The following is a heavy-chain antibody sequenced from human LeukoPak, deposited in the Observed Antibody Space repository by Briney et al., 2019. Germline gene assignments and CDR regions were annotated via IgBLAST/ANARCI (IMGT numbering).Heavy chain of an antibody. V-gene: IGHV4-61*02. D-gene: IGHD1-1*01. CDR3: ARGGNWNGLFDY. CDR2: IYTSGST. Sequence: SETLSLTCTVSGGSIGSGSYYWSWIRQPAGKGLEWIGRIYTSGSTNYNPSLKSRVTISVDTSKNQFSLKLSSVTAADTAVYYCARGGNWNGLFDYWGQGTLVTVSS. CDR1: GGSIGSGSYY. J-gene: IGHJ4*02.